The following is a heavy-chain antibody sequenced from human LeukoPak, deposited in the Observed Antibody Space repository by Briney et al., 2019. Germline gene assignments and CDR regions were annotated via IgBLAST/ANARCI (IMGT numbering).Heavy chain of an antibody. CDR1: GFTFSSYA. CDR3: AKVRKEGPYYDFWSGLFDY. CDR2: ISGSGGST. D-gene: IGHD3-3*01. V-gene: IGHV3-23*01. J-gene: IGHJ4*02. Sequence: PGGSLRLSCAASGFTFSSYAMSWVRQAPGKGLEWVSAISGSGGSTYYADSVKGRFTISRDNYKNTLYLQMNSLRAEDTAVYYCAKVRKEGPYYDFWSGLFDYWGQGTLVTVSS.